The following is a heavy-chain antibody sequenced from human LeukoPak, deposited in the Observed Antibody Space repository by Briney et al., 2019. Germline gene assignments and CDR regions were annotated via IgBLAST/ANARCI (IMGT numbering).Heavy chain of an antibody. Sequence: GASVKVSCKASGGTFSSYAISWARQAPGQGLEWMGGIIPIFGTANYAQKFQGRVTITADESTSTAYMELSSLRSEDTAVYYCATVGATGHFDYWGQGTLVTVSS. J-gene: IGHJ4*02. V-gene: IGHV1-69*13. CDR2: IIPIFGTA. CDR3: ATVGATGHFDY. CDR1: GGTFSSYA. D-gene: IGHD1-26*01.